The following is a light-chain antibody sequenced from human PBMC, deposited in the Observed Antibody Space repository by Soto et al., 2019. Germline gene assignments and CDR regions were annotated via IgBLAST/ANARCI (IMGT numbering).Light chain of an antibody. J-gene: IGKJ3*01. Sequence: DIQMTQSPSSLSASVGDRVTITCRASQSISRYLNWYQQKPGKAPKLLIYAASSLQSGVPSRFSGSGSGTDFTLTISSLQPEDFATYYCQQSYSTPRLFTFGPGTKVDIK. V-gene: IGKV1-39*01. CDR1: QSISRY. CDR3: QQSYSTPRLFT. CDR2: AAS.